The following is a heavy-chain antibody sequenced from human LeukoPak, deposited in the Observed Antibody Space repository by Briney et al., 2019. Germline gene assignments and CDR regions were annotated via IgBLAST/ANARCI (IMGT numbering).Heavy chain of an antibody. CDR2: IYSGGST. J-gene: IGHJ3*02. V-gene: IGHV3-66*01. D-gene: IGHD5-24*01. CDR1: GFTVCSNY. CDR3: AKEMATMNAFDI. Sequence: GGSLRLSCAASGFTVCSNYMSWVRQAPGKGLEWVSVIYSGGSTDYKDSVKDRFIISRDNSKNTLYLQMNSLRAEDTAVYYCAKEMATMNAFDIWGQGTMVTVSS.